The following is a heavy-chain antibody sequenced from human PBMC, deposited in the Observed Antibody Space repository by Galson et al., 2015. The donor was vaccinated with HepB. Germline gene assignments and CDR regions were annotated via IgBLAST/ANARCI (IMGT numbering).Heavy chain of an antibody. V-gene: IGHV1-18*01. Sequence: SVKVSCKASGFIFTNYGFSWVRQAPGQRLEWMGWISAYNGNTDYAQKFQGRVTMTTDTSTTTVYMELRNLTSDDTAVYYCARDVWEHSWYFGHWGQGSPVTVSS. CDR1: GFIFTNYG. CDR3: ARDVWEHSWYFGH. D-gene: IGHD1-26*01. CDR2: ISAYNGNT. J-gene: IGHJ4*02.